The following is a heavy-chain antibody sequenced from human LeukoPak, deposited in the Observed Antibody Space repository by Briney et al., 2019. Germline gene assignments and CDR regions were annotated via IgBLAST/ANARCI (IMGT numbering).Heavy chain of an antibody. V-gene: IGHV3-48*04. CDR1: GFTFSNYW. J-gene: IGHJ4*02. CDR3: ARLFGGLTTVTYPFDY. D-gene: IGHD4-17*01. Sequence: QPGGSLRLSCAASGFTFSNYWMHWVRQAPGKGLEWVSYISSSSSTIYYADSVKGRFTISRDNAKNSLYLQMNSLRAEDTAVYYCARLFGGLTTVTYPFDYWGQGTLVTVSS. CDR2: ISSSSSTI.